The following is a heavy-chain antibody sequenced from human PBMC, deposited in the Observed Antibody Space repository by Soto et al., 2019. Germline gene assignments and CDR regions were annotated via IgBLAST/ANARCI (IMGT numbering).Heavy chain of an antibody. V-gene: IGHV3-53*04. Sequence: GGSLRLSCAASGFTVSSNYMSWVRQAPGKGLEWVSVIYSGGSTYYADSVKGRFTISRHNSKNTLYLQMNSLRAEDTAVYYCASRENIVVVPAARPNYYYYMDVWGKGTTVTVSS. J-gene: IGHJ6*03. D-gene: IGHD2-2*01. CDR2: IYSGGST. CDR3: ASRENIVVVPAARPNYYYYMDV. CDR1: GFTVSSNY.